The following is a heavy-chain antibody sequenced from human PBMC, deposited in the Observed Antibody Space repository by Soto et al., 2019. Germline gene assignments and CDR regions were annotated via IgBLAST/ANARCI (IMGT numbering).Heavy chain of an antibody. V-gene: IGHV4-61*01. D-gene: IGHD4-17*01. CDR2: VYYSGTT. J-gene: IGHJ4*02. CDR1: GGSVSNKTYY. CDR3: ARTTAGPKTLRSRYFFDY. Sequence: PSETLSLTCSVSGGSVSNKTYYWSWIRQPPGKRLEWIGYVYYSGTTNYNPSLKSRVTISVDLSKNQFSLTLSSVTTADSALYYCARTTAGPKTLRSRYFFDYWGQGTLVTVSS.